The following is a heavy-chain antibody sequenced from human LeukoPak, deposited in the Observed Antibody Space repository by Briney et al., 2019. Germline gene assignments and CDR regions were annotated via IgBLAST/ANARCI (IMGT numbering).Heavy chain of an antibody. CDR3: ARIPEMTTMKGLGY. J-gene: IGHJ4*02. CDR2: ISAYNGNT. Sequence: ASVKVSCKASGYTFTSYGISWVRQAPGQGLEWMGWISAYNGNTNYAQKLQGRVTMTRDSSTSTVYMELSSLRSDDTAVYYCARIPEMTTMKGLGYWGQGTLVTVSS. D-gene: IGHD5-24*01. V-gene: IGHV1-18*01. CDR1: GYTFTSYG.